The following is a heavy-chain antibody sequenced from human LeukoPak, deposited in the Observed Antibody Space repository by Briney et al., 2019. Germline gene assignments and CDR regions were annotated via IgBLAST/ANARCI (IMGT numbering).Heavy chain of an antibody. Sequence: SETLSVTCTVSGGSISRYYWCWIRQPLRKGLEWSGHIYYSGGTNYNPSLKSRVTISVDTSKNQFSLNLSSVTAADTAVYYCARQEIGLRSFDPWGQGTLVTVSS. D-gene: IGHD3/OR15-3a*01. CDR3: ARQEIGLRSFDP. CDR1: GGSISRYY. CDR2: IYYSGGT. V-gene: IGHV4-59*08. J-gene: IGHJ5*02.